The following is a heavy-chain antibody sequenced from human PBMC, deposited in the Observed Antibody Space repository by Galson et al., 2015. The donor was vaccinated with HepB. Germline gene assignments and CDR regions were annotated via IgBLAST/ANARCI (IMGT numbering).Heavy chain of an antibody. Sequence: CAISGDSVSSHSAAWNWIRQSPSRGLEWLGRTYYRSKWYNDYAVSVKSRITINPDTSKNQFSLQLNSVTPEDTAVYYCARAEAVPATAIRSDAFDIWGQGTMVTVSS. V-gene: IGHV6-1*01. CDR2: TYYRSKWYN. J-gene: IGHJ3*02. D-gene: IGHD2-2*02. CDR1: GDSVSSHSAA. CDR3: ARAEAVPATAIRSDAFDI.